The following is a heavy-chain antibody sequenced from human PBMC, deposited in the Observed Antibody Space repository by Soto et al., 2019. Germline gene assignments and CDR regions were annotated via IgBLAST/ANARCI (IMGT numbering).Heavy chain of an antibody. Sequence: QVQLVQAGAEVKKPGSSVKVSCKASGGTFSTYAISWVRQAPGQGLEWMGGIIPIYGTANYAQKFQGRLTMTADESTSTVYMELSILRSDDTAVYYCAREDKPGGYTPPGTSGFDSWGQGTLVTVS. J-gene: IGHJ4*02. V-gene: IGHV1-69*12. CDR3: AREDKPGGYTPPGTSGFDS. CDR1: GGTFSTYA. D-gene: IGHD5-12*01. CDR2: IIPIYGTA.